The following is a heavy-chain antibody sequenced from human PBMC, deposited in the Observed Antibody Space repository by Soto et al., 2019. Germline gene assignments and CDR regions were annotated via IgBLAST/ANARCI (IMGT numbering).Heavy chain of an antibody. D-gene: IGHD3-10*01. CDR2: ISSSGGII. Sequence: EVQLVESGGGLFQPGGSLRLSCAASGFTFSNYDINWVRQAPGKGPEWISHISSSGGIIYYADSVKGRFTISRDNAKNSLYLQMNSLRGEETAVYYCAREGSVSSSDYYAYYYGMDVWGQGTTVTVSS. CDR3: AREGSVSSSDYYAYYYGMDV. CDR1: GFTFSNYD. V-gene: IGHV3-48*03. J-gene: IGHJ6*02.